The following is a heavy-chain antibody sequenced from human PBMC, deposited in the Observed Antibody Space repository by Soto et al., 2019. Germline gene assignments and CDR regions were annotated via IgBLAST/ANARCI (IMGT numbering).Heavy chain of an antibody. CDR1: GFNFCSYS. CDR2: ISSSSSYI. V-gene: IGHV3-21*01. J-gene: IGHJ3*02. CDR3: AIKMAAAIDAFDS. D-gene: IGHD6-13*01. Sequence: EVQLVESGGGLAKPGGSLRLSCAASGFNFCSYSMNWVRHAPGKGLEWVSSISSSSSYIYYADSVKGRFTISRDNAKNSLYLQMNSLRAEYTAVDYCAIKMAAAIDAFDSWGQGTMVTVSS.